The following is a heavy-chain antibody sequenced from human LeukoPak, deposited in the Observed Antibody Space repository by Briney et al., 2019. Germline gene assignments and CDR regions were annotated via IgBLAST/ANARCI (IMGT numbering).Heavy chain of an antibody. J-gene: IGHJ6*02. Sequence: SETLSLTCSVSGGSIDSHDHYWAWIRQPPGKGLEWIGSIHYTGGTYYGPSLRGRVTMSVDASKNQSSLKLSSVTAADTAVYYCARVPGVYYYYGMDVWGQGTTVTVSS. CDR1: GGSIDSHDHY. CDR3: ARVPGVYYYYGMDV. D-gene: IGHD2-8*01. V-gene: IGHV4-39*07. CDR2: IHYTGGT.